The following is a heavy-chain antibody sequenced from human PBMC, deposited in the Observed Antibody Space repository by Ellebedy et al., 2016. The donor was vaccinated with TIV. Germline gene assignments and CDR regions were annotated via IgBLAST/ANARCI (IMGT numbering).Heavy chain of an antibody. CDR3: ARLSTDYDILTNYFDY. V-gene: IGHV4-39*07. J-gene: IGHJ4*02. CDR2: IKYSGST. Sequence: MPGGSLRLSCSVPGGSISSSSYYWGWIRQPPGKGPEWSGSIKYSGSTYYNLSIKSPVTISVDTSKNQFSLKLSSVTAADTAMYYCARLSTDYDILTNYFDYWGQGTLVTVSS. D-gene: IGHD3-9*01. CDR1: GGSISSSSYY.